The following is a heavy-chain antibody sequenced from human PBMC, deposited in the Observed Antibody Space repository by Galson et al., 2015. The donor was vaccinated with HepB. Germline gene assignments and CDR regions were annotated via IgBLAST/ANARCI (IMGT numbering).Heavy chain of an antibody. CDR2: IIPIFGTA. J-gene: IGHJ4*02. Sequence: SVKVSCKASGGTFSSYAISWVRQAPGQGLEWMGGIIPIFGTANYAQKFQGRVTITADESTSTAYMELSSLRSEDTAVYYCARDLSYYDSSGYYYFDYWGQGTLVTVSS. V-gene: IGHV1-69*13. CDR3: ARDLSYYDSSGYYYFDY. D-gene: IGHD3-22*01. CDR1: GGTFSSYA.